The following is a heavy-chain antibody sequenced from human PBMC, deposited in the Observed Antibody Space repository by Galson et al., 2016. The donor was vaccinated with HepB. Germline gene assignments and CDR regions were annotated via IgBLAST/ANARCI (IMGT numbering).Heavy chain of an antibody. Sequence: SLRLSCAASSSIFSNAWMNWVRQAPGKGLEWVGRIKSKSTGGTIDYAAPVTGRFTISRDDSQTTLFLQMSSLQTEDTAVYYCTTAGGTSGGSTWPPYWGHGTLVTVSS. CDR3: TTAGGTSGGSTWPPY. CDR1: SSIFSNAW. CDR2: IKSKSTGGTI. J-gene: IGHJ4*01. D-gene: IGHD6-13*01. V-gene: IGHV3-15*07.